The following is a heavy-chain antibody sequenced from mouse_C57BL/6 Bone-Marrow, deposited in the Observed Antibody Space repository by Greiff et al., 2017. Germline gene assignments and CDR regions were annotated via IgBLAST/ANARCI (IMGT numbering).Heavy chain of an antibody. CDR3: AREGGRGYVDV. J-gene: IGHJ1*03. Sequence: EVKLQESGPALVKPSQTVSLTCTVTGYSITNGNHWWNWLRQVSGIKLVWIGYISSSGSSDRNPSLKSRITITRDTSKNQLFLQLNSVTTEDIATYYGAREGGRGYVDVWGTGTTVTVSS. CDR2: ISSSGSS. CDR1: GYSITNGNHW. V-gene: IGHV3-4*01. D-gene: IGHD3-3*01.